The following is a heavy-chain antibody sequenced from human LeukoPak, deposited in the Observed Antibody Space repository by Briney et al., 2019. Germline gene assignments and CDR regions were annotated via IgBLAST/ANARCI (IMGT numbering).Heavy chain of an antibody. V-gene: IGHV3-23*01. CDR1: GFTFSSYA. D-gene: IGHD3-3*01. CDR2: ISGSGGST. CDR3: AKSVAIYFYYGLDV. J-gene: IGHJ6*02. Sequence: PGGSLRPSCAASGFTFSSYAMSWVRQTPGKGLEWVSAISGSGGSTYYADSVKGRFTISRDNSKNTLFLQMNSLRVEDTAPYYGAKSVAIYFYYGLDVWGQGTTVTVSS.